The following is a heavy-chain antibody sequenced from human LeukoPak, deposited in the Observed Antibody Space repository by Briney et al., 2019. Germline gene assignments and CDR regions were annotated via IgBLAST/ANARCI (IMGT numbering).Heavy chain of an antibody. V-gene: IGHV3-21*01. D-gene: IGHD5-12*01. J-gene: IGHJ5*02. CDR2: ISSSSSYI. Sequence: GGSLRLSCAASGFTFSSYSMNWVRQAPGKGLEWVSSISSSSSYIYYADSVRGRFTISRDNAKNSLYLQMNSLRAEDTAVYYCARDPTVDIVATIAWFDPWGQGTLVTVSS. CDR3: ARDPTVDIVATIAWFDP. CDR1: GFTFSSYS.